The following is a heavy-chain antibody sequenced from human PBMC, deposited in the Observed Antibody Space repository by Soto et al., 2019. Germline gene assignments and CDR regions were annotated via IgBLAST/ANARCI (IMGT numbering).Heavy chain of an antibody. Sequence: VQLVQSGAEVKQPGSSVKVSCKASGGTFSSYTVTWVRQAPGQGLEWMGGFVPIVGTTDYSQNFQGGLTITADESATTGYMELSSLTSDDTARYYCAIGSTYSGEFEFWGQGTLVTVSS. D-gene: IGHD1-26*01. CDR2: FVPIVGTT. CDR1: GGTFSSYT. V-gene: IGHV1-69*01. J-gene: IGHJ4*02. CDR3: AIGSTYSGEFEF.